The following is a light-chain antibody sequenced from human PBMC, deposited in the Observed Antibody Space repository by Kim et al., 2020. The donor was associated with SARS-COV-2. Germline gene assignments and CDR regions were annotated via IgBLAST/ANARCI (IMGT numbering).Light chain of an antibody. Sequence: SITIPCAGTSTDVGGYNSVSWYQQHPGKAPKLMIYDVSNRPSGVSNRFSGSKSDNTASLTISGLQAEDEADYFCSSYTGTTTSVLFGGGTQLTVL. CDR1: STDVGGYNS. J-gene: IGLJ7*01. CDR3: SSYTGTTTSVL. CDR2: DVS. V-gene: IGLV2-14*03.